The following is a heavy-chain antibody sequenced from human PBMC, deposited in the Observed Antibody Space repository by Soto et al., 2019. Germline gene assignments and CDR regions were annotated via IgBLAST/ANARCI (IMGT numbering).Heavy chain of an antibody. V-gene: IGHV3-33*01. CDR2: IWYDGSNK. J-gene: IGHJ6*02. CDR1: GFTFSSYG. D-gene: IGHD6-19*01. CDR3: ARDGGSGWFPYYYYGMDV. Sequence: PGGSLRLSXAASGFTFSSYGMHWVRQAPGKGLEWVAVIWYDGSNKYYADSVKGRFTISRDNSKNTLYLQMNSLRAEDTAVYYCARDGGSGWFPYYYYGMDVWGQGTTVTVSS.